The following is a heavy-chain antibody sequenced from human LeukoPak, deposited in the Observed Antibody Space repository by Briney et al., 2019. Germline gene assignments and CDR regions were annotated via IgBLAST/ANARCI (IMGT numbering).Heavy chain of an antibody. D-gene: IGHD3-22*01. CDR3: ARRTYYYDSSGPQAAFDI. J-gene: IGHJ3*02. CDR2: IYYSGST. V-gene: IGHV4-39*07. CDR1: GGSISSSSYY. Sequence: SETLSLTCTVSGGSISSSSYYWGWIRQPPGKGLEWIGSIYYSGSTYYNPSLKSRVTISVDTSKNQFSLKLSSVTAADTAVYYCARRTYYYDSSGPQAAFDIWGQGTMVTVSS.